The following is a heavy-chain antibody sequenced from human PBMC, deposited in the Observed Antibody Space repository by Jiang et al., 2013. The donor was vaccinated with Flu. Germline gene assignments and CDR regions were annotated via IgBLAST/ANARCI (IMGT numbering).Heavy chain of an antibody. D-gene: IGHD1-1*01. CDR1: GDSVNSRSYH. J-gene: IGHJ4*02. V-gene: IGHV4-61*01. CDR3: ARDLSVHPRTTV. CDR2: IYNSGST. Sequence: GPGLVKPSETLSLTCTVSGDSVNSRSYHWNWIRQSPGKGLEWIGSIYNSGSTLYNPSLQSRVTISVDTSKNQFSLRLNSVTAADTAVYYCARDLSVHPRTTVWGQGTLVIVSS.